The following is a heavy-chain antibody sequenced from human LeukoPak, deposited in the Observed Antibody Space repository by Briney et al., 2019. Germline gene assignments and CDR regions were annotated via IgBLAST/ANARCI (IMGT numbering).Heavy chain of an antibody. D-gene: IGHD5-12*01. Sequence: GSLRLSCAASGFTFSDYYMNWVRQAPGKGLEWVSSISSSSSYIYYADSVKGRFTISRDNAKNSLYLQMNSLRAEDTAVYYCARANVDFDYYYYGMDVWGQGTTVTVSS. J-gene: IGHJ6*02. CDR3: ARANVDFDYYYYGMDV. CDR1: GFTFSDYY. V-gene: IGHV3-21*01. CDR2: ISSSSSYI.